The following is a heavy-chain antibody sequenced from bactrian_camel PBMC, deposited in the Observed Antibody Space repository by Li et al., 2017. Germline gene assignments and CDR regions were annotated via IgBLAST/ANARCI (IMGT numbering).Heavy chain of an antibody. D-gene: IGHD3*01. Sequence: HVQLVESGGGSVQPGGSLRISCTGSGTAASRWFRQAPGKEREGVATIGSGGKIMYRDSVKGRFTLSKDRAKNTLFLQMNSLKPEDTSMYYCAAARCGTGSWPYWGQGTQVTVS. CDR2: IGSGGKI. CDR1: GTAAS. J-gene: IGHJ4*01. V-gene: IGHV3S53*01. CDR3: AAARCGTGSWPY.